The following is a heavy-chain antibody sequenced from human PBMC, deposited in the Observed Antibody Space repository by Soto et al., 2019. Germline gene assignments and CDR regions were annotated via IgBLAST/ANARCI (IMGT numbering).Heavy chain of an antibody. CDR3: ARDRLRYNWNDFPYYYYGMDV. V-gene: IGHV3-30-3*01. CDR1: GFTFSSYA. J-gene: IGHJ6*02. CDR2: ISYDGSNK. D-gene: IGHD1-1*01. Sequence: GGSMRLSCAASGFTFSSYAMHWVRQAPGKGLEWVAVISYDGSNKYYADSVKGRFTISRDNSKNTLYLQMNSLRAEDTAVYYCARDRLRYNWNDFPYYYYGMDVWGQGTTVTVSS.